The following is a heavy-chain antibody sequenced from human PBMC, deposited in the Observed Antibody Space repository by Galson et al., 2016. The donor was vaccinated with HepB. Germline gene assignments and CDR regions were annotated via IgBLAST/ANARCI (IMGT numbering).Heavy chain of an antibody. Sequence: SVKVSCKAPGITITGYYTHWVRQAPGQGLEWMGWINPNTGDTTSAQKFQDWVTLTIDKSTSTAYMELRRLTSDDTAVYYCARGYEMLGSTHTSDDYWGQGTLVTVSS. CDR2: INPNTGDT. D-gene: IGHD5/OR15-5a*01. CDR3: ARGYEMLGSTHTSDDY. V-gene: IGHV1-2*04. J-gene: IGHJ4*02. CDR1: GITITGYY.